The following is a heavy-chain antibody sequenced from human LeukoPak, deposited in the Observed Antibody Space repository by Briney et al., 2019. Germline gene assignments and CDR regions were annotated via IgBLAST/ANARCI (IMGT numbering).Heavy chain of an antibody. CDR1: GFTFSSYG. Sequence: PGGSLRLSCAASGFTFSSYGMSWVRQAPGKGLEWVSAISGSGGSTYYADSVKGRFTISRDNSKNTLYLQMNSLRAEDTAVHYCVRDFRFLEDYWGQGTLVTVSS. D-gene: IGHD3-3*01. CDR2: ISGSGGST. J-gene: IGHJ4*02. V-gene: IGHV3-23*01. CDR3: VRDFRFLEDY.